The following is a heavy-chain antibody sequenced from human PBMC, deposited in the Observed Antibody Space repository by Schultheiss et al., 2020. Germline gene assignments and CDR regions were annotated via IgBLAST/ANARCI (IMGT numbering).Heavy chain of an antibody. D-gene: IGHD3-22*01. Sequence: GGSLRLSCAASGFTFSSYSMNWVRQAPGKGLEWVSSISSSSSYIYYADSVKGRFTISRDNSKNTLYLQMNSLRAEDTAVYYCATWGRDYYDSSGYPASDYWGQGTLVTVSS. CDR2: ISSSSSYI. CDR1: GFTFSSYS. V-gene: IGHV3-21*04. J-gene: IGHJ4*02. CDR3: ATWGRDYYDSSGYPASDY.